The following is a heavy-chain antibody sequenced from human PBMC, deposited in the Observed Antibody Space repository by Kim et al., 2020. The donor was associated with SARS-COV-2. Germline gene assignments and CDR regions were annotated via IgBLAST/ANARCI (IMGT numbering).Heavy chain of an antibody. J-gene: IGHJ4*02. D-gene: IGHD5-12*01. CDR3: ASESANRDGYTY. Sequence: KYSQKFQGRVTITRDTSASTAYMELSSLRSEDTAVYYCASESANRDGYTYWGQGTLVTVSS. V-gene: IGHV1-3*01.